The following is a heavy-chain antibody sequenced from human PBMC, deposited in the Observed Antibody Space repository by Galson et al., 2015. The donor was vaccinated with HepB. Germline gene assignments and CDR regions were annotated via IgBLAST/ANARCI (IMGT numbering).Heavy chain of an antibody. D-gene: IGHD3-10*01. J-gene: IGHJ6*02. Sequence: SLRLSCAASGFNFKTYSMHWVRQAPGKGLEWISYISSSSTYIYYADSVKGRFTISRDDGKNSLYLQLDSLRAEDTAVYYCARDLMVRGVYGLDVWGQGTTVTVSS. CDR1: GFNFKTYS. CDR3: ARDLMVRGVYGLDV. V-gene: IGHV3-21*05. CDR2: ISSSSTYI.